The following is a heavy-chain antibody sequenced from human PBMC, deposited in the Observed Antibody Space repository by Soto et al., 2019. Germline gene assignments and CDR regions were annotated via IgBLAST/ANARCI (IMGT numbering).Heavy chain of an antibody. Sequence: ASVKVSCKASGYTFTSYGISWVRQAPGQGLEWMGWISAYNGNTNYAQKLQGRVTMTTDTSTSTAYMELRSLRSDDTAVYYCARDREGYYYGSGSYYMNWFDPWGQGTLVTVSS. D-gene: IGHD3-10*01. J-gene: IGHJ5*02. V-gene: IGHV1-18*01. CDR1: GYTFTSYG. CDR2: ISAYNGNT. CDR3: ARDREGYYYGSGSYYMNWFDP.